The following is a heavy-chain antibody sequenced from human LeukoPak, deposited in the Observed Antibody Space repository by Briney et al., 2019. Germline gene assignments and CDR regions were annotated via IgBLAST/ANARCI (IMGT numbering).Heavy chain of an antibody. CDR3: ARERYIAAGMDV. CDR2: IYYSGST. CDR1: GGSISSYY. D-gene: IGHD6-6*01. Sequence: SETLSLTCTVSGGSISSYYWSWIRQPPGKGLEWIGYIYYSGSTNYNPSLKCRVTISVDTSKNQFSLKLSSVTAADTAVYYCARERYIAAGMDVWGQGTTVTVSS. V-gene: IGHV4-59*01. J-gene: IGHJ6*02.